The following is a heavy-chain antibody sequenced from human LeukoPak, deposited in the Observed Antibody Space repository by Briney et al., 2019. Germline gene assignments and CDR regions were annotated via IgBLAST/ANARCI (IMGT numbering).Heavy chain of an antibody. J-gene: IGHJ5*02. CDR3: AREEGCYTSVCWFDP. D-gene: IGHD2-2*02. CDR1: GGSISSGSHY. V-gene: IGHV4-61*02. CDR2: IYTSGST. Sequence: SQTLSLXCTVSGGSISSGSHYWSWIRQPAAKGLEWIGRIYTSGSTNYNPSLKSRVTISVDTSKNQFSLKLSSVTAADTAVYYCAREEGCYTSVCWFDPWGQGTLVTVSS.